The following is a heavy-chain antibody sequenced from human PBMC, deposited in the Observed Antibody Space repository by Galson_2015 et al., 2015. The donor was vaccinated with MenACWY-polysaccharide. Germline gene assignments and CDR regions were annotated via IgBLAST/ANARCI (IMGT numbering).Heavy chain of an antibody. CDR1: GFTFSNYG. D-gene: IGHD3-10*01. Sequence: SLRLSCAASGFTFSNYGMHWVRQAPGKGLEWVAVISFDGGNKYYADSVKGRFTISRDNSKNTLYLQMNSLKTEDTAVYYCAKDWGVRFASGSSYFDYWGQGTLVTVSS. J-gene: IGHJ4*02. V-gene: IGHV3-30*18. CDR3: AKDWGVRFASGSSYFDY. CDR2: ISFDGGNK.